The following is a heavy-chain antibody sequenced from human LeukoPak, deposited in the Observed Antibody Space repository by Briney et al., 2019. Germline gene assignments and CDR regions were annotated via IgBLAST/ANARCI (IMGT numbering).Heavy chain of an antibody. J-gene: IGHJ6*03. Sequence: LSLTCAVSGYSISSGYYWAWIRQAPGKGLEWVSYISSSGSTIYYADSVKGRFTISRDNAKNSLYLQMNSLRAEDTAVYYCARVTSGYSYGAYYYYMDVWGKGTTVTVSS. D-gene: IGHD5-18*01. CDR1: GYSISSGYY. CDR2: ISSSGSTI. V-gene: IGHV3-11*04. CDR3: ARVTSGYSYGAYYYYMDV.